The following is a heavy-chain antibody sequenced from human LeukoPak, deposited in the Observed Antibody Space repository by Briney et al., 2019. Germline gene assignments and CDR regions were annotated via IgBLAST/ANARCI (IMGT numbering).Heavy chain of an antibody. V-gene: IGHV1-69*13. CDR1: GGTFSSYA. J-gene: IGHJ4*02. CDR3: ARHPPRGVTGGGNFDY. CDR2: IIPIFGTA. D-gene: IGHD2-21*02. Sequence: ASVKVSCKASGGTFSSYAISWVRQAPGQGLEWMGGIIPIFGTANYAQKFQGRVTITADESTSTAYMELSSLRSEDTAVYYCARHPPRGVTGGGNFDYWGQGTLDTVSS.